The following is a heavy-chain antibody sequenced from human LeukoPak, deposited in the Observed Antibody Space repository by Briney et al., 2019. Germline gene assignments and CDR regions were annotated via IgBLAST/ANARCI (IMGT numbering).Heavy chain of an antibody. D-gene: IGHD6-13*01. J-gene: IGHJ4*02. CDR3: AKVVHTSSWYSTGH. V-gene: IGHV3-30*02. CDR2: IRYDGSNT. Sequence: GGSLRISCAASGFTFSNFGMHWVRQAPGKWLEWVAFIRYDGSNTHHADSVKGRFTISRDNSKNTLYLQMNSLRPGDTAVYYCAKVVHTSSWYSTGHWGQGTLVTVS. CDR1: GFTFSNFG.